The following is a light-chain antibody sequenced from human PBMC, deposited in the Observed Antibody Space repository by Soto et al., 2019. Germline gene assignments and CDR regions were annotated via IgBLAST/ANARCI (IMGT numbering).Light chain of an antibody. CDR1: SSDVGGYNH. J-gene: IGLJ3*02. CDR2: EVS. Sequence: QSALTQPASVSESPGQSITISCAGTSSDVGGYNHVSWYQQHADKAPKLLIHEVSNRPSGVSNRFSGSKSGNTASLTISGLQAEDEADYYCTSYSRYSVLVFGGGTKVTVL. V-gene: IGLV2-14*01. CDR3: TSYSRYSVLV.